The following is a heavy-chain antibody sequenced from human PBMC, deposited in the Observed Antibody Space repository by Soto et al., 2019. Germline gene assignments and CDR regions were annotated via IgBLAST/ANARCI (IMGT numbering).Heavy chain of an antibody. D-gene: IGHD6-6*01. CDR1: GFTFSSYA. V-gene: IGHV3-23*01. Sequence: GGSLRLSCAASGFTFSSYAMSWVRPAPGKGLEWVSAISGSGGSTYYADSVKGRFTISRDNSKNTLYLQMNSLRAEDTAVYYCAKLRSSSSGNDYWGQGTLVTVSS. CDR2: ISGSGGST. CDR3: AKLRSSSSGNDY. J-gene: IGHJ4*02.